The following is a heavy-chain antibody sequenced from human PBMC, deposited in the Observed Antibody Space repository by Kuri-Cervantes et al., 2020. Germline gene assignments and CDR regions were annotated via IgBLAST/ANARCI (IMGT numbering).Heavy chain of an antibody. D-gene: IGHD6-13*01. CDR3: ARGGYSSSRARWYFDL. CDR1: GFTFSSYS. V-gene: IGHV3-74*01. J-gene: IGHJ2*01. CDR2: INSDGSST. Sequence: GESLKISCAASGFTFSSYSMNWVRQAPGKGLVWVSRINSDGSSTSYADSVKGRFTISRDNAKNSLYLQMNSLRAEDTAVYYCARGGYSSSRARWYFDLWGRGTLVTVSS.